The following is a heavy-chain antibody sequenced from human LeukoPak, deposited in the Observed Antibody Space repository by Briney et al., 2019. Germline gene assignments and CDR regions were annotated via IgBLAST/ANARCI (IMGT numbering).Heavy chain of an antibody. V-gene: IGHV3-23*01. CDR1: GFTFSNYA. CDR2: ITGSGGVT. Sequence: GGSLRLSCATSGFTFSNYAMSWVRQAPGKGLEWVSAITGSGGVTFYADSVKGRFTISRDDSKNSLYLQMHSLRAEDTAVYYCAKLWIGSYPRYFDYWGQGTLVTVSS. CDR3: AKLWIGSYPRYFDY. D-gene: IGHD1-26*01. J-gene: IGHJ4*02.